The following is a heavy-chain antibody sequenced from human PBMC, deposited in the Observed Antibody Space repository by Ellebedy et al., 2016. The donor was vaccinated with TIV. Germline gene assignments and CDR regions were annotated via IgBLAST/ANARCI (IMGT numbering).Heavy chain of an antibody. CDR2: IYYSGST. J-gene: IGHJ3*02. CDR1: GGSFSGYY. D-gene: IGHD3-3*01. Sequence: SETLSLXCTVYGGSFSGYYWSWIRQSPGKGLEWLGSIYYSGSTYYNPSLKSRVTISVDSSKNQFSLKLSSVTAADTAVYYCACQIITIFGVARGDAFDIWGQGTMVTVSS. CDR3: ACQIITIFGVARGDAFDI. V-gene: IGHV4-59*05.